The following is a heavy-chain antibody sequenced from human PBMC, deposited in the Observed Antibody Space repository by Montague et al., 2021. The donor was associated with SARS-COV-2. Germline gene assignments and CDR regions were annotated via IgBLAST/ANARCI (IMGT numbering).Heavy chain of an antibody. CDR3: ARVRYSGSGPSLGMDV. V-gene: IGHV4-4*02. CDR1: GDSISTDNW. Sequence: SETLSLTCVVSGDSISTDNWWTLVRLPPGKGLEWVGEIYHSESTKYKPSLNSRVIMAVDKSWNQFSLKLTAVAAAETAVYYCARVRYSGSGPSLGMDVWGQGTTVTVSS. CDR2: IYHSEST. D-gene: IGHD3-10*01. J-gene: IGHJ6*02.